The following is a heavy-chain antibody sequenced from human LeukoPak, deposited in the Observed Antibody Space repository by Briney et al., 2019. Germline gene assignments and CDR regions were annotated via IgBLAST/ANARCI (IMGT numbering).Heavy chain of an antibody. CDR3: VKDSNYDFWSGYYKGFDN. J-gene: IGHJ4*02. V-gene: IGHV3-20*04. Sequence: GGSLRLSCAASGFTSGFTFDDYGMNWVRQVPGKGLEWVSGISRDGGRTGYADSVQGRFTISRANSRNSLHLQMNSLRVEDTAFYYCVKDSNYDFWSGYYKGFDNWGQGTLVTVSS. CDR2: ISRDGGRT. D-gene: IGHD3-3*01. CDR1: GFTFDDYG.